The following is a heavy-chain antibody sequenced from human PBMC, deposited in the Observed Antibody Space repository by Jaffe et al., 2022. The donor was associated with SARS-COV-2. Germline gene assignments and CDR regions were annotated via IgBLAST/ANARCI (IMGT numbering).Heavy chain of an antibody. CDR1: GFTFSSYS. CDR3: ARDKLGYCSSTSCSIHGFYGMDV. D-gene: IGHD2-2*01. J-gene: IGHJ6*02. CDR2: ISSSSSYI. V-gene: IGHV3-21*01. Sequence: EVQLVESGGGLVKPGGSLRLSCAASGFTFSSYSMNWVRQAPGKGLEWVSSISSSSSYIYYADSVKGRFTISRDNAKNSLYLQMNSLRAEDTAVYYCARDKLGYCSSTSCSIHGFYGMDVWGQGTTVTVSS.